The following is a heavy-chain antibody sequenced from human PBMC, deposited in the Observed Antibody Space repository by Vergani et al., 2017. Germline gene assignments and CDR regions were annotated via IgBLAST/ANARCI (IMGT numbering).Heavy chain of an antibody. CDR1: GGSISSYY. D-gene: IGHD1-26*01. CDR2: IYYSGST. J-gene: IGHJ4*02. V-gene: IGHV4-59*01. CDR3: ASGAPYVGVDPFDY. Sequence: QVQLQESGPGLVKPSETLSLTCTVSGGSISSYYWSWIRQPPGKGLEWIGYIYYSGSTNYNPSRKSRVTISVDTSKNHFSLKLISVTAADTAVYYCASGAPYVGVDPFDYWGQGTLVTVSS.